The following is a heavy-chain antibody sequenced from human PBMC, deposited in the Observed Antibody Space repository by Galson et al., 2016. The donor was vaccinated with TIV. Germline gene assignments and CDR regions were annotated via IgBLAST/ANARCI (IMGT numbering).Heavy chain of an antibody. D-gene: IGHD1-14*01. CDR1: SYTFSNFG. CDR3: ARFNNVANWFDP. J-gene: IGHJ5*02. CDR2: ISTFNDHT. Sequence: SVKVSCKASSYTFSNFGINWVRQAPGQGLEWMGWISTFNDHTNYAQKFQGRVAMTTDTSTSTAYMELRSLRSDDTAVYFCARFNNVANWFDPWGQGTLVTVSS. V-gene: IGHV1-18*01.